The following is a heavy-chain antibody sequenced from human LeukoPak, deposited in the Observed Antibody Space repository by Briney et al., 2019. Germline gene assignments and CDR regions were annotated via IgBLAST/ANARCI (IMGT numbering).Heavy chain of an antibody. CDR3: ARGPTVTAAGH. Sequence: PGGSLRLSSAASGFTVSTSYMSWVRQAPGKGLEWVSIIYSGGSTVYADSVKGRFTLSRDTSRNTLYLQMNNLRAEDTAAYYCARGPTVTAAGHWGQGTLVTVSS. CDR1: GFTVSTSY. D-gene: IGHD6-13*01. J-gene: IGHJ1*01. CDR2: IYSGGST. V-gene: IGHV3-53*01.